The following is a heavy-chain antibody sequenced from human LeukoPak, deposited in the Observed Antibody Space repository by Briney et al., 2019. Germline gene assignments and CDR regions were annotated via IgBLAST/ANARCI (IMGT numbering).Heavy chain of an antibody. J-gene: IGHJ4*02. D-gene: IGHD3-22*01. V-gene: IGHV3-23*01. CDR3: AKGTLAHYYDSSGYYHLSFDY. CDR2: VCGWGGST. Sequence: GGSPRLFCAASGFTFCRYAMNWVRPAPGEGVEWVSGVCGWGGSTYFADSVKGRFTISRDNSKNTLYLQMNSLRAEDTAVYYCAKGTLAHYYDSSGYYHLSFDYWGQGTLVTVSS. CDR1: GFTFCRYA.